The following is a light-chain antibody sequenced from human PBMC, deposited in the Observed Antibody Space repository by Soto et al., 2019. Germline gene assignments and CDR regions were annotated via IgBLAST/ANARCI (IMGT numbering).Light chain of an antibody. CDR1: SSDVGGYNY. J-gene: IGLJ1*01. Sequence: QSALTQPASVSGSPGQSITITCTWTSSDVGGYNYVSWYQQHPGKAPKVLISDVSNRPSGISNRFSGSKSGNTASLTISGLQAEDEADYYCSSYTSIDTWVFGTGTKLTVL. CDR3: SSYTSIDTWV. CDR2: DVS. V-gene: IGLV2-14*03.